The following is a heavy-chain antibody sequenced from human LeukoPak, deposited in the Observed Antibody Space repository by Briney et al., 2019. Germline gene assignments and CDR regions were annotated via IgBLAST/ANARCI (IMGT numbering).Heavy chain of an antibody. CDR3: ARGLHYDFWSGYWRGGFDY. J-gene: IGHJ4*02. V-gene: IGHV4-34*01. Sequence: SETLSLTCAVYGGSFSGYYWSWIRQPPGKGLEWIGEINHGGSTNYNPSLKSRVTISVDTSENQFSLKLSSVTAADTAVYYCARGLHYDFWSGYWRGGFDYWGQGTLVTVSS. D-gene: IGHD3-3*01. CDR2: INHGGST. CDR1: GGSFSGYY.